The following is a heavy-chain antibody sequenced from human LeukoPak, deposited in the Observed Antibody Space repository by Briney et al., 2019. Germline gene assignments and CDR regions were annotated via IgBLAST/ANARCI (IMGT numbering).Heavy chain of an antibody. CDR1: GGSISSYS. D-gene: IGHD3-22*01. CDR3: ARGRKVYYDSSGYFRYYYMDV. CDR2: IYYSGST. J-gene: IGHJ6*03. V-gene: IGHV4-59*12. Sequence: SETLSLTCTGSGGSISSYSWSWIRQPPGEGLEWVGGIYYSGSTNYNPSLKSRVTISVDTSKNQFSLKLSSVTAADTAVYYCARGRKVYYDSSGYFRYYYMDVWGKGTTVTVSS.